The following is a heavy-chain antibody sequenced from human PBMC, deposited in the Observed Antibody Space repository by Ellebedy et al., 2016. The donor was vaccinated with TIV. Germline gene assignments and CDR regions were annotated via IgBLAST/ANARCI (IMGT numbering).Heavy chain of an antibody. CDR3: AREASNYYGMDV. J-gene: IGHJ6*02. CDR1: GFTFSIYT. D-gene: IGHD3-3*02. V-gene: IGHV3-21*01. CDR2: IRSTTYM. Sequence: GGSLRLSCAASGFTFSIYTMNWVRQAPGKGLQWVSSIRSTTYMHYADSVKGRFTISRDNAKNSLYLQMNSLRAEDTAVYYCAREASNYYGMDVWGQGTTVTVSS.